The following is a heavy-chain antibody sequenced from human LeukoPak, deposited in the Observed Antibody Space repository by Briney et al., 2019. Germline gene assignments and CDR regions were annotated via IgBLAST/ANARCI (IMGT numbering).Heavy chain of an antibody. J-gene: IGHJ4*02. V-gene: IGHV1-18*01. CDR2: ISAYNGNT. CDR3: ARDRLAMIVDFDY. CDR1: GYTFTSYG. Sequence: GASVKLSCKASGYTFTSYGISWVRQAPGQGDEWMGWISAYNGNTNYAQKLQGRVTMTTDTTTSTAYMELRSLRSDDTAVYYCARDRLAMIVDFDYWGQGTLVTVSS. D-gene: IGHD3-22*01.